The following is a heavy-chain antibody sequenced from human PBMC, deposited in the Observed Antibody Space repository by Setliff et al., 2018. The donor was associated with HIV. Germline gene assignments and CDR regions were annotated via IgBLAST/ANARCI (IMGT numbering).Heavy chain of an antibody. D-gene: IGHD3-10*01. J-gene: IGHJ6*04. V-gene: IGHV1-8*01. CDR1: GHTFSNYD. CDR3: ASGKGVRGVIITGGLDV. Sequence: APVKVSCKASGHTFSNYDVIWVRRATGQGLEWMGWMNPNSGGTGYAQKFQGRVIMTRDTSISTAYMELSSLTSADTAVYYCASGKGVRGVIITGGLDVWGKGTTVTVSS. CDR2: MNPNSGGT.